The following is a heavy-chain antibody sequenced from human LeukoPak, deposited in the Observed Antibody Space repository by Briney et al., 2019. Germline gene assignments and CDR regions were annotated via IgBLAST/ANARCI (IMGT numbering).Heavy chain of an antibody. Sequence: GASVKLSCKTSGYTFTNYYMYWVRQAPGQGLECMGRINPNGGSTTYAQKFQARVSMTRGTSTSTIYMELSSLTSEDTAVYYCARDRVSSGHYFDYWGQGTLVTVSS. CDR3: ARDRVSSGHYFDY. V-gene: IGHV1-46*01. CDR2: INPNGGST. D-gene: IGHD3-22*01. J-gene: IGHJ4*02. CDR1: GYTFTNYY.